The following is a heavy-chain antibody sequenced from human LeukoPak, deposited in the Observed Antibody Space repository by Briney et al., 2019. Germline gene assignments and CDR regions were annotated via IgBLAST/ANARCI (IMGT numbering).Heavy chain of an antibody. J-gene: IGHJ1*01. CDR2: IKQDGSEK. CDR3: ARGEYDSSGYRPVG. D-gene: IGHD3-22*01. Sequence: GGSLRLSCAASGFTFSSYWMSWVRQAPGKGLEWVANIKQDGSEKYYVDSVKGRFTISRDNAKNSLYLQMNSLRAEDTAIYYCARGEYDSSGYRPVGWGQGTLVTVSS. CDR1: GFTFSSYW. V-gene: IGHV3-7*01.